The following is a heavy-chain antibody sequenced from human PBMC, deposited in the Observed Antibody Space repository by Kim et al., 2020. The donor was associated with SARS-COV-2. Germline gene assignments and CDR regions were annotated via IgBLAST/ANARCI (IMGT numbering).Heavy chain of an antibody. D-gene: IGHD3-10*01. V-gene: IGHV3-48*01. CDR3: ARDHYGSGSLDV. J-gene: IGHJ6*02. CDR2: IRGSSGSI. CDR1: GFTFSSYS. Sequence: GGSLRLSCAASGFTFSSYSMNWVRQAPGKGLEWVSYIRGSSGSIYYADSLKGRFTISRDNAKNSLYLQMNSLRGEDTAVYYCARDHYGSGSLDVWGQRTT.